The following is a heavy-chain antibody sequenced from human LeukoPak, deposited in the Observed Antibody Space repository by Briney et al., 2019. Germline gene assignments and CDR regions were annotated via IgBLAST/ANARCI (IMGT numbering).Heavy chain of an antibody. V-gene: IGHV3-74*01. CDR1: GFPFSRYW. Sequence: PGGSLRLSCAASGFPFSRYWMHWVRQAPGKGLVWVSTINSDGSSTRYADSVKGRFTISRDNAKNTQYLQMNSLRAEDTAVYYCARDRGYFDNWGQGTLVTVSS. J-gene: IGHJ4*02. CDR3: ARDRGYFDN. CDR2: INSDGSST.